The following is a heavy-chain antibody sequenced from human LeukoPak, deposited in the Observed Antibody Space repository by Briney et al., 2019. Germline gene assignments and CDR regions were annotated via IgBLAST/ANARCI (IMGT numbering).Heavy chain of an antibody. CDR2: IVVGSGNT. CDR3: AADPLYSNYRPGNY. Sequence: SVKVSCKASGFTFTSSAVQWVRQARGQRLEWIGWIVVGSGNTNYAQKFQERVTITRDMSTSTAYMELSSLRSEDTAVYYCAADPLYSNYRPGNYWGQGILVTVSS. D-gene: IGHD4-11*01. V-gene: IGHV1-58*01. J-gene: IGHJ4*02. CDR1: GFTFTSSA.